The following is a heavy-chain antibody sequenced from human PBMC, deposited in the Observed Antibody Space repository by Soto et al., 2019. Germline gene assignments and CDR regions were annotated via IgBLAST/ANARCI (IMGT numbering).Heavy chain of an antibody. CDR3: AREQYYYCSGRFSGYMYV. J-gene: IGHJ6*03. Sequence: PGGSLRLSCAASGFTVSSNYMSWVRQAPGKGLEWVSVIYSGGSTYYADSVKGRFTISRDNSKNTLYLQMNSLRAEDTAVYYCAREQYYYCSGRFSGYMYVCGKRTTVTGS. D-gene: IGHD3-10*01. V-gene: IGHV3-66*01. CDR2: IYSGGST. CDR1: GFTVSSNY.